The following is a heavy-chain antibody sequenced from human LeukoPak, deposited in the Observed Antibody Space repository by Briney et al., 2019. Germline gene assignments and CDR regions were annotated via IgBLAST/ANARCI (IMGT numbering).Heavy chain of an antibody. CDR3: ARDDGIDCSGTSCYTSGVNF. Sequence: GASVKVSCKGSGYTFTGYYMHWVRQAPGQGLECVGWIKPNTGGTNSAQKFQGRVTMTRDTSISTAYMELSRLRSDDTAVYYCARDDGIDCSGTSCYTSGVNFWGQGTLVTVSS. CDR1: GYTFTGYY. J-gene: IGHJ4*02. V-gene: IGHV1-2*02. D-gene: IGHD2-2*02. CDR2: IKPNTGGT.